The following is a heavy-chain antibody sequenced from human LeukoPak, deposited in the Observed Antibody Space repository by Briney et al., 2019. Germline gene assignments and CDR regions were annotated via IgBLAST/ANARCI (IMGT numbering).Heavy chain of an antibody. CDR2: IIPIFGTA. CDR1: GGTFSSYA. V-gene: IGHV1-69*13. CDR3: ARDSSGWYRSTI. Sequence: ASVKVSCKASGGTFSSYAISWVRQAPGQGLEWMGGIIPIFGTANYAQKFQGRVTITADESTSTAYMELSSLRSEDTAVYYCARDSSGWYRSTIWGQGTLVTVSS. D-gene: IGHD6-19*01. J-gene: IGHJ4*02.